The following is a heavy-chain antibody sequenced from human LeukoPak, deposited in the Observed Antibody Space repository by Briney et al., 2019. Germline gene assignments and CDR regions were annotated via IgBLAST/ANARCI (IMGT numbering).Heavy chain of an antibody. CDR1: GGSFSGYY. CDR2: INHSGST. CDR3: ARGSTAATYYFDY. D-gene: IGHD6-13*01. J-gene: IGHJ4*02. V-gene: IGHV4-34*01. Sequence: PSETLSLTCAVYGGSFSGYYWSWIRQPPGKGLEWIGEINHSGSTNYNPSLKSRVTISVDTSKNQFSLKLSSVTAADTAVYYCARGSTAATYYFDYWGQGTLVTVSS.